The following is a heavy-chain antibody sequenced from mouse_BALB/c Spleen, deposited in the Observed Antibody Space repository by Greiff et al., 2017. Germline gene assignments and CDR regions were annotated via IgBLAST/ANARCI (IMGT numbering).Heavy chain of an antibody. CDR3: ALIYYDYDAWFAY. D-gene: IGHD2-4*01. CDR1: GFTFSSYT. CDR2: ISNGGGST. Sequence: EVQVVESGGGLVQPGGSLKLSCAASGFTFSSYTMSWVRQTPEKRLEWVAYISNGGGSTYYPDTVKGRFTISRDNAKNTLYLQMSSLKSEDTAMYYCALIYYDYDAWFAYWGQGTLVTVSA. J-gene: IGHJ3*01. V-gene: IGHV5-12-2*01.